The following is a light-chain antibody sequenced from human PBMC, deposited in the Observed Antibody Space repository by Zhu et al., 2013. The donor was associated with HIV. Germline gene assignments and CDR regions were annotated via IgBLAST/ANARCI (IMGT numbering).Light chain of an antibody. Sequence: QSALTQPASVSGSPGQSITISCTGSSNDVGGYNYVSWYQQHPGKAPKLILYEVTKRPSGISNRFSGSKSGNTASLTISGLQAEDEADYYCCSYAGSSTYVFGTGTKVTVL. CDR2: EVT. V-gene: IGLV2-14*01. CDR1: SNDVGGYNY. CDR3: CSYAGSSTYV. J-gene: IGLJ1*01.